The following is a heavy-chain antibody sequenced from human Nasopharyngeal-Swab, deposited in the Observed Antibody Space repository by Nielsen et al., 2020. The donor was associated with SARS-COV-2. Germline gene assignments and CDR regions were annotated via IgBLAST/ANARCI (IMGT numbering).Heavy chain of an antibody. J-gene: IGHJ4*02. CDR2: ISSSSSTS. Sequence: GESLKISCAASEFTMSRNGMHWVRQAPGKGLEWVAYISSSSSTSYYADSVKGRFTISRDNPKNSLYLQMNSLRDEDTALYYCARDVAIVGATLENWGQGTLGTGSS. CDR3: ARDVAIVGATLEN. V-gene: IGHV3-48*02. CDR1: EFTMSRNG. D-gene: IGHD1-26*01.